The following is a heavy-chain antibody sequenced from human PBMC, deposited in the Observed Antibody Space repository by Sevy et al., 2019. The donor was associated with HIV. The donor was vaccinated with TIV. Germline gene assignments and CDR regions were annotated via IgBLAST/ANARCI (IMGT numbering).Heavy chain of an antibody. CDR2: VTGSGVNK. CDR3: AKHVGNPSGPFDI. Sequence: GGSLRLSCGASGFTFSTYAMSWVRQAPGKGLDWVSTVTGSGVNKFYSDSVKGRFPFSRDNSMNMVYLQLNSLRVEDMAVYYCAKHVGNPSGPFDIWGQGTMVTVSS. V-gene: IGHV3-23*01. D-gene: IGHD3-10*01. J-gene: IGHJ3*02. CDR1: GFTFSTYA.